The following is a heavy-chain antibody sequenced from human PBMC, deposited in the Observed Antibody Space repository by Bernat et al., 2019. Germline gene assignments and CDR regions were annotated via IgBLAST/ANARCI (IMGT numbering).Heavy chain of an antibody. Sequence: EVQLLESGGGLVQPGGSLRLSCAASGFTFSNYAMSWVRQAPGKGLEWVSAIGGSDGNTYYADSVKGRFTISRDNSKNILSLQMNSLRAEDTAVYSCSRPGGSYVFRGFDSWGQGTLVTVSS. CDR3: SRPGGSYVFRGFDS. V-gene: IGHV3-23*01. D-gene: IGHD1-26*01. J-gene: IGHJ4*02. CDR2: IGGSDGNT. CDR1: GFTFSNYA.